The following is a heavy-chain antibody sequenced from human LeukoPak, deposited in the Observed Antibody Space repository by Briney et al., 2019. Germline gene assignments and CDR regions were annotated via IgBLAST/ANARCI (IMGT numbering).Heavy chain of an antibody. CDR1: GFSFSSHD. J-gene: IGHJ6*03. Sequence: GGSLRLSCATSGFSFSSHDMNWVRQAPGKGLEWVSSITGSSTSIDYADSVKGRFAISRDNAKNSLFLQMDSLRVDDSAVYYCVREGSGSTHYMDVWGKGAAVAVSS. CDR2: ITGSSTSI. CDR3: VREGSGSTHYMDV. V-gene: IGHV3-21*01. D-gene: IGHD3-10*01.